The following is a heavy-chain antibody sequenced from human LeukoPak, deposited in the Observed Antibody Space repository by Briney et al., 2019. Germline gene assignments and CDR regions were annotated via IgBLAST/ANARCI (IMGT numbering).Heavy chain of an antibody. Sequence: PGRSLRLSCAASGFTFSSYAMHWVRQAPGKGLEWVSSISSSSSYIYYADSVKGRFTISRDNAKNSLYLQMNSLRAEDTAVYYCARVTSYGSADDIWGQGTMVTVSS. V-gene: IGHV3-21*04. CDR2: ISSSSSYI. CDR1: GFTFSSYA. D-gene: IGHD5-18*01. J-gene: IGHJ3*02. CDR3: ARVTSYGSADDI.